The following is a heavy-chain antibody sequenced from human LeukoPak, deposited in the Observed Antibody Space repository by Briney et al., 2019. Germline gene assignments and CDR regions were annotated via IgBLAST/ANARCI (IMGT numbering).Heavy chain of an antibody. CDR3: TRQPADSRGFGPLEY. J-gene: IGHJ4*02. CDR1: GFTFSGSA. CDR2: IRSKVNSYAT. D-gene: IGHD3-22*01. Sequence: GGSLKLSCAASGFTFSGSAMHWGRQASGKGLEWVGRIRSKVNSYATAYAASVKGRFTISRDDSKNTADLQMNSLKTEDTAVYYWTRQPADSRGFGPLEYWGQGTLVTVSS. V-gene: IGHV3-73*01.